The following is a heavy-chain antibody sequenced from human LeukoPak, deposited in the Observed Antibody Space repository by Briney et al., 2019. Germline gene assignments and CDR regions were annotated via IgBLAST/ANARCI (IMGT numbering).Heavy chain of an antibody. V-gene: IGHV5-51*01. D-gene: IGHD4-17*01. CDR2: IYPGDSDT. J-gene: IGHJ3*02. Sequence: GESLKISCKGSGYSFTSYWIGWVRQMPGKGLEWMEIIYPGDSDTRYSPSFQGQVTISADKSISTAYLQWSSLKASDTATYYCARVWYGDLDAFDIWGQGTMVTVSS. CDR1: GYSFTSYW. CDR3: ARVWYGDLDAFDI.